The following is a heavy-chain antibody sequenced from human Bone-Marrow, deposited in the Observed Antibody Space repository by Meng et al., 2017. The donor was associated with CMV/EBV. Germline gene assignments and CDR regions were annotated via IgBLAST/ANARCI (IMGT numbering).Heavy chain of an antibody. Sequence: GESLKISCAASGFTFSSYAMHWVRQAPGKGLEWVAVISYDGSNKYYADSVKGRFTISRDNSKNTLYLQMNSLRAEDTAVYYCARDILVGDGYNLAGYGMDVWGQGTTVTVS. J-gene: IGHJ6*02. V-gene: IGHV3-30*04. D-gene: IGHD5-24*01. CDR3: ARDILVGDGYNLAGYGMDV. CDR2: ISYDGSNK. CDR1: GFTFSSYA.